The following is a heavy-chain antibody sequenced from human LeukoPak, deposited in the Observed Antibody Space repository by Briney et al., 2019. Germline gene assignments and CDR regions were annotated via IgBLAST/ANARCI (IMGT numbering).Heavy chain of an antibody. D-gene: IGHD6-6*01. V-gene: IGHV3-7*01. CDR3: ARDVSDANGSSSRIHLDY. J-gene: IGHJ4*02. CDR2: IKQDGSEK. CDR1: GFTFSSYW. Sequence: GGSLRLSCAASGFTFSSYWMTWVRQAPGKGLEWVANIKQDGSEKNYVDSVKGRFTISRDNAKNSLYLQMNSLRAEDTAVYYCARDVSDANGSSSRIHLDYWGQGTLVTVSS.